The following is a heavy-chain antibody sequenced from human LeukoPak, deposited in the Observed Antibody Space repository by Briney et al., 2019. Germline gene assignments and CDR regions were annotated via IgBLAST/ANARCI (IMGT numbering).Heavy chain of an antibody. D-gene: IGHD3-22*01. CDR1: GFTFSSYG. J-gene: IGHJ4*02. V-gene: IGHV3-30*18. CDR2: ISYDGSNK. Sequence: GRSLRLSCAASGFTFSSYGMHWVRQAPGKGLEWVAVISYDGSNKYYADSVKGRFTISRDNSKNTLYLQMNSLRAEDTAVYYCAKYYYDSSGYSLGIDYWGQGTLVTVSS. CDR3: AKYYYDSSGYSLGIDY.